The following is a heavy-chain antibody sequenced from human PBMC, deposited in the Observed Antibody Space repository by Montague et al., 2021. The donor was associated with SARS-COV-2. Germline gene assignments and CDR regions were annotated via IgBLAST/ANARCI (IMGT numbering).Heavy chain of an antibody. J-gene: IGHJ3*02. CDR2: VDHRGSS. V-gene: IGHV4-34*01. D-gene: IGHD3-3*01. CDR1: GGSFSDYY. Sequence: SETLSLTCAVYGGSFSDYYWTWIRQAPGKGLEWIGEVDHRGSSSYNPSLQSRLTISVDRSKNQFSLRLTSVTAADTAVYYCARGQVTAFGVLIMLPAAGPFDSWGHGTKVTVSS. CDR3: ARGQVTAFGVLIMLPAAGPFDS.